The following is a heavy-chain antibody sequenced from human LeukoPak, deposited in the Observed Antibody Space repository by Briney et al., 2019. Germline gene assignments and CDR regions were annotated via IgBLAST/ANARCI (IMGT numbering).Heavy chain of an antibody. CDR3: AKDQGYCSSGSCYENWFDP. D-gene: IGHD2-15*01. CDR2: IRYDGSNK. V-gene: IGHV3-30*02. CDR1: GFTFSSYG. Sequence: QSGGSLRLSCAASGFTFSSYGMHWVRQAPGKGLEWVAFIRYDGSNKYYADSVKGRFTISRDNSKNTLYLQMNSLRAEDTAVYYCAKDQGYCSSGSCYENWFDPWGQGTLVTVSS. J-gene: IGHJ5*02.